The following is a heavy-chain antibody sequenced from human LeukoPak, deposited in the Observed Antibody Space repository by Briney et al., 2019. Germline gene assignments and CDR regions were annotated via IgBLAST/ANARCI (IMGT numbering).Heavy chain of an antibody. CDR1: GFTFSSYA. V-gene: IGHV3-30-3*01. Sequence: GGSLRLSCAASGFTFSSYAMHWVRQAPGKGLEWVAVISYDGSNKYYADSVKGRFTISRDNSKNTLYLQMNSLRAEDTAVYYCARLAVPAAQRWFDPWGQGTLVTVSS. D-gene: IGHD2-2*01. CDR3: ARLAVPAAQRWFDP. J-gene: IGHJ5*02. CDR2: ISYDGSNK.